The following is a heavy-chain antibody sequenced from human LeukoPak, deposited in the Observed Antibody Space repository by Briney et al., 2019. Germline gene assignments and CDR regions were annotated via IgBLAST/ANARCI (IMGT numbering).Heavy chain of an antibody. CDR2: IRFDGRDK. CDR3: GRGDPDY. V-gene: IGHV3-7*01. Sequence: GGSLRLSCEASGFTFSTNWMNWVRQAPGKGPEWVANIRFDGRDKYYVDSVKGRFTISRDNANNFVYLQMNSLTVEDTAVYYCGRGDPDYWGQGALVTVSS. J-gene: IGHJ4*02. CDR1: GFTFSTNW.